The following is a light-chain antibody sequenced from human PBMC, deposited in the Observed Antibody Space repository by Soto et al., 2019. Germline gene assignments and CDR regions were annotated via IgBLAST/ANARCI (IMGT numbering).Light chain of an antibody. CDR2: AVS. CDR3: SSYAGSNNYF. J-gene: IGLJ1*01. Sequence: QSALTQPPSASGSPGQSVTISCTGTSSDVGGYKYVSWYQQYPGKAPKLMIYAVSERPSGVPDRFSGSKSGNTASLTVSGLQAEDEADYYCSSYAGSNNYFFGTGTKLTVL. V-gene: IGLV2-8*01. CDR1: SSDVGGYKY.